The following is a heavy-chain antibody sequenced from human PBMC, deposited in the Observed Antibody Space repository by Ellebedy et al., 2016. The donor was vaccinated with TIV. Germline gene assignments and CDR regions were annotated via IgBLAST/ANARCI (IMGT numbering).Heavy chain of an antibody. D-gene: IGHD3-3*01. V-gene: IGHV1-2*04. Sequence: ASVKVSCKASGYTFTGYYMHWVRQAPGQGLEWMGWINPNSGGTKYAQKFQGWVTMTRDTSISTAYMELSRLRSDDTAVYYCARGDLEWLLPGDYWGQGTLVTVSS. CDR1: GYTFTGYY. CDR3: ARGDLEWLLPGDY. J-gene: IGHJ4*02. CDR2: INPNSGGT.